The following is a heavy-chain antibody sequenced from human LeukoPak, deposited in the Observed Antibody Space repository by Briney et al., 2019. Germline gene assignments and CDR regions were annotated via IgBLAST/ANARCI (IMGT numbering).Heavy chain of an antibody. D-gene: IGHD3-16*01. CDR3: ARGFEGVAGWFDP. CDR1: GGSFSGYY. Sequence: PSETLSLTCAVYGGSFSGYYWSWIRQPPGKAPEWIGYISHRGNTKYNLSLKSRVTMSVDTSKNQFSLKLTSVIAADTAIYYCARGFEGVAGWFDPWGQGTLVTVSS. J-gene: IGHJ5*02. V-gene: IGHV4-59*01. CDR2: ISHRGNT.